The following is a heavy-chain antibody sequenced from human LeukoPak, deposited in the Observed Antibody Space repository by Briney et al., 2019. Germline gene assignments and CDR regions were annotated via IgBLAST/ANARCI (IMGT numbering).Heavy chain of an antibody. J-gene: IGHJ4*02. V-gene: IGHV4-4*07. CDR1: GDSISSYY. CDR3: ALPGSSALDY. D-gene: IGHD3-22*01. CDR2: IYTSGTT. Sequence: PSETLSLTCTVSGDSISSYYFNWIRQPAGKGLEWLGRIYTSGTTYYNPSLKSRLTMSVDTSKNQFSLKLRSVTAADTALYFCALPGSSALDYWGQGVLVTVSS.